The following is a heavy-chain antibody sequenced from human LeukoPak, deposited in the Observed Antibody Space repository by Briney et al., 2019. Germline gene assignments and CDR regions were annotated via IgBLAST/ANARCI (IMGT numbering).Heavy chain of an antibody. Sequence: ASVKVSCKTSGYTFNTYGVSWVREAPGQGLEWMGWTSAHNGNARYAQKFHGRVIMTIDTSTTTSYMELTSLRSDDSAVYYCARYAYYDFWSAGGMDVWGQGTTVIVSS. J-gene: IGHJ6*02. CDR2: TSAHNGNA. CDR3: ARYAYYDFWSAGGMDV. V-gene: IGHV1-18*01. CDR1: GYTFNTYG. D-gene: IGHD3-3*01.